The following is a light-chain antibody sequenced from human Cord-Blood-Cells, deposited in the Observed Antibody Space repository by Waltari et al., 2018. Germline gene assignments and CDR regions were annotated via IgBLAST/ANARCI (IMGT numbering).Light chain of an antibody. V-gene: IGLV1-40*01. J-gene: IGLJ2*01. Sequence: QSVLTQPPSVSGAPGQRVTISCTGSSSNIGAGYDLHWYQQLPGTAPKLLIYGKSNRPYGVADRFAGSMAGTSASRAITGLQAEDEADYYGQSYDSSRSVVFGGGTKLTVL. CDR2: GKS. CDR1: SSNIGAGYD. CDR3: QSYDSSRSVV.